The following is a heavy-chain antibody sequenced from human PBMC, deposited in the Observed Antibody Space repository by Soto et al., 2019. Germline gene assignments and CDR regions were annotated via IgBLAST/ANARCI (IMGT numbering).Heavy chain of an antibody. Sequence: PGGSLRLSCAASGFTFSSYAMHWVRQAPGKGLEWVAVISYDGSNKYYADSVKGRFTISRDNSKSTLYLQMNSLRAEDTAVYYCARAPPGYYGSGSYAYYYYGMDVWGQGTTVTVSS. CDR1: GFTFSSYA. CDR2: ISYDGSNK. CDR3: ARAPPGYYGSGSYAYYYYGMDV. D-gene: IGHD3-10*01. J-gene: IGHJ6*02. V-gene: IGHV3-30-3*01.